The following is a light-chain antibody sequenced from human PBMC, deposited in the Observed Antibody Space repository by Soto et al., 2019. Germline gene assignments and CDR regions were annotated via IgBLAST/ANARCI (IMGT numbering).Light chain of an antibody. J-gene: IGKJ1*01. V-gene: IGKV3D-15*01. Sequence: EIVMTQSPATLSVSPGERATLSCRASQSVSSYLAWYQQKPGQAPRLLIYGASNRATGIPARFSGSGSGTEFTLTISSLQSEDFAVYYCQQYNNWPPTWTFGQGTKVDI. CDR2: GAS. CDR3: QQYNNWPPTWT. CDR1: QSVSSY.